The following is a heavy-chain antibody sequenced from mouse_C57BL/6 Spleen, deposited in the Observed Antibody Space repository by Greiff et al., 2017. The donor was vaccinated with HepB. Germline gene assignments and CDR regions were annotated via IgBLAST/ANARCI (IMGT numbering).Heavy chain of an antibody. J-gene: IGHJ4*01. V-gene: IGHV14-1*01. CDR1: GFNIKDYY. Sequence: VQLQQSGAELVRPGASVKLSCTASGFNIKDYYMHWVKQRPEQGLEWIGRIDPEDGDTEYAPKFQGKATMTADTSSNTAYLQLSSLTSEDTAVYYCTTDPYYSLYYYAMDYWGQGTSVTVSS. D-gene: IGHD2-12*01. CDR3: TTDPYYSLYYYAMDY. CDR2: IDPEDGDT.